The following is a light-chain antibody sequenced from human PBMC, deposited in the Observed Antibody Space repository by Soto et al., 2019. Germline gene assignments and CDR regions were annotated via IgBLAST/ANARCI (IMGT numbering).Light chain of an antibody. V-gene: IGLV2-8*01. CDR2: EVN. J-gene: IGLJ1*01. CDR1: SSDVGGYKY. CDR3: SSYAGINNLGV. Sequence: QSALTQPPSASGSPGQSVTISCTGTSSDVGGYKYVSWYQQHPGKAPKLMIFEVNKRPSGVPDRFSGSKSGNTASLTVSGLQAXDEAXXYCSSYAGINNLGVFGTGTKLTVL.